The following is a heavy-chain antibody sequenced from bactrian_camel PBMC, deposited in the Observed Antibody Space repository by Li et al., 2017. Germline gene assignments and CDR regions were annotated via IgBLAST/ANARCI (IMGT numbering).Heavy chain of an antibody. CDR2: IFTVGGST. CDR1: GYTFST. CDR3: AARTGSDCGIWHLATAGYFRY. J-gene: IGHJ4*01. D-gene: IGHD2*01. V-gene: IGHV3S42*01. Sequence: VQLVESGGGLVQPGGSLRLSCAASGYTFSTYSWFRQAPGKEREGVASIFTVGGSTSYADYAGSANGRFTISQDNAKSTIYLQIDSLKPDDTAMYYCAARTGSDCGIWHLATAGYFRYWGQGTQVTVS.